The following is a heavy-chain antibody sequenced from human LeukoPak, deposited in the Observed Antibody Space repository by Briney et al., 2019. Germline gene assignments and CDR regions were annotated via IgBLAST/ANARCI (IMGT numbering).Heavy chain of an antibody. D-gene: IGHD3-3*01. CDR2: ISSSSSYI. Sequence: AGGSLRLSCAASGFTFSSYSMNWVRQAPGKGLEWVSSISSSSSYIYYADSVKGRSTISRDNAKNSLYLQMNSLRAEDTAVYYCARGDFWSGSLDYWGQGTLVTVSS. J-gene: IGHJ4*02. CDR3: ARGDFWSGSLDY. V-gene: IGHV3-21*01. CDR1: GFTFSSYS.